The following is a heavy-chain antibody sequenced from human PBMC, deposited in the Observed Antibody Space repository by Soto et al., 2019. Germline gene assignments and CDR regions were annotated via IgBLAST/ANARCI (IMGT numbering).Heavy chain of an antibody. Sequence: SETLSLTCAVYGGSFSGYYWSWIRQPPGKGLEWIGEINHSGSTNYNPSLKSRVTISVDTSKNQFSLKLSSVTAADTAVYYCAFEYSSSGHSRKRIIDYWGQGTLVTVSS. J-gene: IGHJ4*02. CDR2: INHSGST. CDR3: AFEYSSSGHSRKRIIDY. V-gene: IGHV4-34*01. CDR1: GGSFSGYY. D-gene: IGHD6-6*01.